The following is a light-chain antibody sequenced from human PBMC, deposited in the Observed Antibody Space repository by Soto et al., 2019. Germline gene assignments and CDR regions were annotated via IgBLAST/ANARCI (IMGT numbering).Light chain of an antibody. V-gene: IGLV2-23*02. CDR1: SSDVGSYNL. J-gene: IGLJ2*01. CDR2: EVS. Sequence: QSVLTQPASVSGSPGQPITISCTGTSSDVGSYNLVSWYQQHTGKAPKLMIYEVSKRPSGVSNRFSGSKSGNTASLTISGLQAQEEADYYCCSYAGSSTVVFGGGTKVTVL. CDR3: CSYAGSSTVV.